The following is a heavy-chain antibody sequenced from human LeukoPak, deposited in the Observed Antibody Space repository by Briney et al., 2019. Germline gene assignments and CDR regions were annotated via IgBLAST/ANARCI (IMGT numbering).Heavy chain of an antibody. Sequence: ASVNVSCKASGYTFTRYYMHWVRQAPGQGLEWMGIINPSGGSTSYAQKFQGRVTMTRDTSISTAYMELSRLRSDDTAVYYCARSVGTIFGVVPYYYMDVWGKGTTVTVSS. J-gene: IGHJ6*03. D-gene: IGHD3-3*01. CDR1: GYTFTRYY. V-gene: IGHV1-46*01. CDR2: INPSGGST. CDR3: ARSVGTIFGVVPYYYMDV.